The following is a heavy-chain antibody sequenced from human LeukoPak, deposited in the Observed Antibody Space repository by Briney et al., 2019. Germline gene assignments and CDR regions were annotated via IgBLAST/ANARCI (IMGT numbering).Heavy chain of an antibody. Sequence: ASVKVSCKAFGYPFTAYYMYWVRQAPGQGPEWMGIINPSGGSTSYAQKFQGRVTMTRDMSTSTVYMELSSLRSEDTAVYHCARGYCSSTSCPPYYYYYMDVWGKGTTVTVSS. D-gene: IGHD2-2*01. CDR2: INPSGGST. J-gene: IGHJ6*03. V-gene: IGHV1-46*01. CDR3: ARGYCSSTSCPPYYYYYMDV. CDR1: GYPFTAYY.